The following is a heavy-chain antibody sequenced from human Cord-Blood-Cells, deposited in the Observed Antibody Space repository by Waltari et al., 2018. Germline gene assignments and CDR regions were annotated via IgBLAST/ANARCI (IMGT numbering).Heavy chain of an antibody. J-gene: IGHJ6*03. CDR1: GGSISSSSYY. V-gene: IGHV4-39*01. D-gene: IGHD3-3*01. Sequence: QLQLQESGPGLVKPSETLSLTCTVSGGSISSSSYYWGWIRQPPGKGLEWIGSIYYSGSTYSNPSLKSRVTISVDTSKNQFSLKLSSVTAADTAVYYCARLHYDFWSGYYYYYYMDVWGKGTTVTVSS. CDR2: IYYSGST. CDR3: ARLHYDFWSGYYYYYYMDV.